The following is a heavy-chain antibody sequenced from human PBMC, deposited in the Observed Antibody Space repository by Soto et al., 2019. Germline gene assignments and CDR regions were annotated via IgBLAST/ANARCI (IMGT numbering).Heavy chain of an antibody. CDR3: ARDGEGF. V-gene: IGHV3-74*01. Sequence: EVQLVESGGRLVQPGGSLRLSCAASGFTFSSNWMHWVRRVPGRGLVWVARINTDGSATNYVDSVKGRFTVSRDNAKNTLYLQMNSLRVEDTAVYYCARDGEGFWGQGTLVTVSS. D-gene: IGHD2-21*01. J-gene: IGHJ4*02. CDR2: INTDGSAT. CDR1: GFTFSSNW.